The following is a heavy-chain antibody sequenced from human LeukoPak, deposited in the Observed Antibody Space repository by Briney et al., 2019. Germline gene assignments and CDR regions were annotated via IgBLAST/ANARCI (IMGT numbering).Heavy chain of an antibody. CDR1: GGSFSGYY. D-gene: IGHD3-3*01. V-gene: IGHV4-34*01. Sequence: SETLSLTCAVYGGSFSGYYRSWIRQPPGKGLEWIGEINHSGSTNYNPSLKSRVTISVDTSKNQFSLKLSSVTAADTAVYYCASSGRGYDFWSGYYTYYFDYWGQGTLVTVSS. CDR3: ASSGRGYDFWSGYYTYYFDY. CDR2: INHSGST. J-gene: IGHJ4*02.